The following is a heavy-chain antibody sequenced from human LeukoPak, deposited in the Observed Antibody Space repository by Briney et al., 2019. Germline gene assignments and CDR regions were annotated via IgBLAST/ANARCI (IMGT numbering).Heavy chain of an antibody. J-gene: IGHJ4*02. Sequence: EASVKVSCKASGYTFTTYYMHWVRQAPGQGLEWMGIINPSGGSTSYAQKSQGRVTMTRDTSTSTVYMDLSSLTSEDTAVYYCARAPRNSSTMLDYWGQGTLVTVSS. CDR2: INPSGGST. V-gene: IGHV1-46*01. CDR1: GYTFTTYY. CDR3: ARAPRNSSTMLDY. D-gene: IGHD6-13*01.